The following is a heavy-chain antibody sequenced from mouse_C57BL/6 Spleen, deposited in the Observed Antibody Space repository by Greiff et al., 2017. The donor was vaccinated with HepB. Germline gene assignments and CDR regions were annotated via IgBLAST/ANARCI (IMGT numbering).Heavy chain of an antibody. CDR3: ARHPCTTVVANRYFDV. V-gene: IGHV5-6*01. CDR2: ISSGGSYT. Sequence: EVMLVESGGDLVKPGGSLKLSCAASGFTFSSYGMSWVRQTPDKRLEWVATISSGGSYTYYPDSVKGRFTISRDNAKNTLYLQMSSLKSEDTAMYYCARHPCTTVVANRYFDVWGTGTTVTVSS. J-gene: IGHJ1*03. D-gene: IGHD1-1*01. CDR1: GFTFSSYG.